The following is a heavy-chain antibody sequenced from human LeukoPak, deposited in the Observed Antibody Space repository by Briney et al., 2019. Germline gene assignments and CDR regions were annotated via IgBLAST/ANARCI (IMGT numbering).Heavy chain of an antibody. CDR3: AKDRYDYGDYVSYHGMDV. CDR2: INPSGGST. D-gene: IGHD4-17*01. Sequence: ASVKVSCKASGYTFTSYYMHWVRQAPGQGLEWMGIINPSGGSTSYAQKFQGRVTMTRDTSTSTVYMELSSLRSEDTAVYYCAKDRYDYGDYVSYHGMDVWGQGTTVTVSS. V-gene: IGHV1-46*01. J-gene: IGHJ6*02. CDR1: GYTFTSYY.